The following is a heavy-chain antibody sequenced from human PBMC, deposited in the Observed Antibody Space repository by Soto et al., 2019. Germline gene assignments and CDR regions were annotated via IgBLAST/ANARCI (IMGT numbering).Heavy chain of an antibody. CDR2: IHHTGST. D-gene: IGHD2-2*02. CDR3: ARCVLGTSCYNP. CDR1: GGSISSSNW. J-gene: IGHJ5*02. Sequence: QVQLQETGPGLVKPSGTLSLTCAVSGGSISSSNWWSWVRQPPGKGLEWIGEIHHTGSTNYNPSLKSRVTISVDKSKNEFSLKLRSVTAADTAVYYCARCVLGTSCYNPWGQGTLVTVSS. V-gene: IGHV4-4*02.